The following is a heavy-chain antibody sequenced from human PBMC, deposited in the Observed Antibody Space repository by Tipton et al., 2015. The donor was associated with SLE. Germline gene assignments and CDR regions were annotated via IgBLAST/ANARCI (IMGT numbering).Heavy chain of an antibody. J-gene: IGHJ6*02. V-gene: IGHV4-39*01. Sequence: TLSLTCTVSGGSISSSSYYWGWIRQPPGKGLEWIGSVYNNGNTHYNPSLNSRLTISVDTSKNQFSLKLRSVTAADTAVYYCARGSHYYYDYGMDVWGQGATVTVSS. CDR2: VYNNGNT. CDR3: ARGSHYYYDYGMDV. CDR1: GGSISSSSYY.